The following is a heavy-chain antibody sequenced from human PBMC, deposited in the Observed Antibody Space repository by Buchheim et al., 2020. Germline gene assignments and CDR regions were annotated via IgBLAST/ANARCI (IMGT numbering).Heavy chain of an antibody. CDR1: GGSFSGYY. CDR3: ARRGAGVSIAARRSPQYYYYMDV. D-gene: IGHD6-6*01. V-gene: IGHV4-34*01. CDR2: INHSGST. Sequence: QVQLQQWGAGLLKPSETLSLTCAVYGGSFSGYYWSWIRQPPGKGLEWIGEINHSGSTNYNPSLKSRVTISVDTSKNQFSLKLSSVTAADTAVYYCARRGAGVSIAARRSPQYYYYMDVWGKGTT. J-gene: IGHJ6*03.